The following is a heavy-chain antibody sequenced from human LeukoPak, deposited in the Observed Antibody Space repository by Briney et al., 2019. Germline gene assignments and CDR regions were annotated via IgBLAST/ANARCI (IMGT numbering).Heavy chain of an antibody. Sequence: SETLSLTCTVSGGSVNSGDCYWSWIRQPPGKGLEWIGYIYYSGSTKYNPSLKSRVTISIDTSKNQFSLKLSSVTAADTAVYYCARDLSGSSSFGSWGQGTLVTVSS. D-gene: IGHD6-6*01. V-gene: IGHV4-61*08. CDR2: IYYSGST. CDR3: ARDLSGSSSFGS. J-gene: IGHJ4*02. CDR1: GGSVNSGDCY.